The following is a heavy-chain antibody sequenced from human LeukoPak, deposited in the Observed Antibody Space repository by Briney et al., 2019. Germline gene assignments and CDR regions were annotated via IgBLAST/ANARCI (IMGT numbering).Heavy chain of an antibody. J-gene: IGHJ6*02. CDR1: GGSISSYY. V-gene: IGHV4-59*08. CDR3: ARRDYVYYYYGMDV. D-gene: IGHD3-16*01. CDR2: IYYSGST. Sequence: SETLSLTWTVSGGSISSYYWSWIRQPPGKGLEWIGYIYYSGSTNYNPSLKSRVTISVDTSKNQFSLKLSSVTAADTAVYYCARRDYVYYYYGMDVWGQGTTVTVSS.